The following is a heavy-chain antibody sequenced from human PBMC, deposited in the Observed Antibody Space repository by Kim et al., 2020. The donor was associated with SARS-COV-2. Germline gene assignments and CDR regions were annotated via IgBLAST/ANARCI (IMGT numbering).Heavy chain of an antibody. CDR2: ISYDGSNK. D-gene: IGHD6-13*01. J-gene: IGHJ6*02. CDR3: ARGGIAAAGIDYYYGMDV. Sequence: GGSLRLSCAASGFTFSSYAMHWVRQAPGKGLEWVAVISYDGSNKYLVDSVKGRFTISRDYSKNTLYLQMNSLRAEDTAVYYCARGGIAAAGIDYYYGMDVWGQGNTVTVS. V-gene: IGHV3-30-3*01. CDR1: GFTFSSYA.